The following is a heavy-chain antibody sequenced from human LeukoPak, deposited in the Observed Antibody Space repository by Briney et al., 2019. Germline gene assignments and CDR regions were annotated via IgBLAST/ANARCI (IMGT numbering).Heavy chain of an antibody. CDR3: ARGPIAAAGTSWFDP. D-gene: IGHD6-13*01. CDR2: INHSGST. CDR1: DGSFSGYY. V-gene: IGHV4-34*01. J-gene: IGHJ5*02. Sequence: SETLSLTCAVYDGSFSGYYWSWIRQPPGKGLEWIGEINHSGSTNYNPSLKSRVTISVDTSKNQFSLKLSSVTAADTAVYYCARGPIAAAGTSWFDPWGQGTLVTVSS.